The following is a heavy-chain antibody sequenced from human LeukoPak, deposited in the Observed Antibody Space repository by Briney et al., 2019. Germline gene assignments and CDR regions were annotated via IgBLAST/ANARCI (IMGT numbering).Heavy chain of an antibody. CDR2: IYPSDSNT. Sequence: GESLKISCKGSGYSFTNYWIGWVRQMPGKGLEWIGSIYPSDSNTRYSPSFRGQVTISADKSISTAYLQWSSLKASDTAIFYCARRYCSGGSCNFDSWGQGTLVTVPS. CDR3: ARRYCSGGSCNFDS. D-gene: IGHD2-15*01. J-gene: IGHJ4*02. CDR1: GYSFTNYW. V-gene: IGHV5-51*01.